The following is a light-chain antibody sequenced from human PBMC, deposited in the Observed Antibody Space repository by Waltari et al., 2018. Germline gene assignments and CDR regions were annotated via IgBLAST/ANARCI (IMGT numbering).Light chain of an antibody. CDR1: QSVSRSY. Sequence: EIVLTQSPGPLSLSPGDSATLPCRASQSVSRSYLAWYQQKPGQAPRLLIYGASSRATGIPDRFSGSGSGTDFTLTISRLEPEDFAVYYCQQYGSSPGTFGQGTRLEIK. J-gene: IGKJ5*01. CDR2: GAS. V-gene: IGKV3-20*01. CDR3: QQYGSSPGT.